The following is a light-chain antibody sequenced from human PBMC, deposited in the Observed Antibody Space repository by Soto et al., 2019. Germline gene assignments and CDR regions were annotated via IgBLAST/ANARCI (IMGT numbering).Light chain of an antibody. J-gene: IGKJ5*01. CDR2: AAS. CDR3: QKSYTSASIT. V-gene: IGKV1-39*01. Sequence: DIQMTQSPSSLSASVGDRVTITCRASQSISRNLNWYQHKPGKAPKLLIYAASSLQNGVPSRFSGGGSGTDFTLSISSLQPEDFETYYCQKSYTSASITFGQGTRLEIK. CDR1: QSISRN.